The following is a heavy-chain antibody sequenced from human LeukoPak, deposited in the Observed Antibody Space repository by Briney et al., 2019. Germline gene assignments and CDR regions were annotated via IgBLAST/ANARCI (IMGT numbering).Heavy chain of an antibody. CDR3: ARRPPSGSGWYYFDS. J-gene: IGHJ4*02. D-gene: IGHD6-19*01. V-gene: IGHV5-51*01. Sequence: GESLKISCNTSGYNFEDYWIGWVRQMPGKGLEWMGIIYPGDSDVRYSPSLQGQISISADKFTSVAYLQWNSLKASDRGMYFCARRPPSGSGWYYFDSWGQGTVVTVSS. CDR2: IYPGDSDV. CDR1: GYNFEDYW.